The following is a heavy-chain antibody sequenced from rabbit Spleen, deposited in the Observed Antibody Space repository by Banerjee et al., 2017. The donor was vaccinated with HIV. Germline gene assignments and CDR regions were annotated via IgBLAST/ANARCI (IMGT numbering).Heavy chain of an antibody. J-gene: IGHJ4*01. CDR3: ARGFASGSGYYLNL. V-gene: IGHV1S40*01. CDR2: IYPGFGLK. D-gene: IGHD1-1*01. CDR1: GVSFSGSSY. Sequence: QSLEESGGDLVKPGASLTLTCIASGVSFSGSSYMCWVRQAPGKGPEWIAYIYPGFGLKNYANSVKGRFTISSDNAQNTVFLQMTSLTASDTATYFCARGFASGSGYYLNLWGQGTLVTVS.